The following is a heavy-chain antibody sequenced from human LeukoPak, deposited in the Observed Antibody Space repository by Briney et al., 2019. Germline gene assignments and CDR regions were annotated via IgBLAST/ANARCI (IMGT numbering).Heavy chain of an antibody. J-gene: IGHJ4*02. CDR3: AKARIMITFGGVVPHY. CDR2: INWNGGST. D-gene: IGHD3-16*01. Sequence: GGSLRLSCAASGFTFDDYGMSWVRQAPGKGLEWVSGINWNGGSTGYADSVKGRFTISRDNSKNTLYLQMNSLRAEDTAVYYCAKARIMITFGGVVPHYWGQGTLVTVSS. V-gene: IGHV3-20*04. CDR1: GFTFDDYG.